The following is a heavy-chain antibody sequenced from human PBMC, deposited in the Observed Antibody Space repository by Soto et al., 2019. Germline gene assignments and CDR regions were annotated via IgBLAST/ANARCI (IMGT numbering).Heavy chain of an antibody. V-gene: IGHV1-69*02. CDR3: ARGEDYGDYVYY. CDR2: IIPILGIA. Sequence: SVKVSCKASGGTFSIYTISWVRQAPGQGLEWMGRIIPILGIANYAQKFQGRVTITADKSTSTAYMELSSLRSEDTAVYYCARGEDYGDYVYYWGQGTLVTVSS. J-gene: IGHJ4*02. CDR1: GGTFSIYT. D-gene: IGHD4-17*01.